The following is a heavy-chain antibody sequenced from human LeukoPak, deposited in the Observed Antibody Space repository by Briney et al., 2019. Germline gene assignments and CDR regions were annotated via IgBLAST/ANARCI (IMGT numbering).Heavy chain of an antibody. J-gene: IGHJ4*02. CDR2: INWNGDFT. CDR1: GFTFDDYG. CDR3: ASQGRAYYDTPFDY. Sequence: GGSLRLSCAASGFTFDDYGMSWVRQAPGEGLEWVSGINWNGDFTGYADSVKGRFTISRDNAMNPLYLQMNSLRAEDTALYYCASQGRAYYDTPFDYWGQGTLVTVSS. V-gene: IGHV3-20*04. D-gene: IGHD3-22*01.